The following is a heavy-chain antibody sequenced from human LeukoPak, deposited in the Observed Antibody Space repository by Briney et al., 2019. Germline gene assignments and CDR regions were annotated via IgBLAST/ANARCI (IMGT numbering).Heavy chain of an antibody. D-gene: IGHD4-23*01. Sequence: SETLSLTCAVYGGSFSGYYWSWIRQPAGKGLEWIGRIYTSGSTNYNPSLKSRVTISVDTSKNQFSLKLSSVTAADTAVYYCARDRGTVVTGYYFDYWGQGTLVTVSS. CDR1: GGSFSGYY. V-gene: IGHV4-4*07. J-gene: IGHJ4*02. CDR2: IYTSGST. CDR3: ARDRGTVVTGYYFDY.